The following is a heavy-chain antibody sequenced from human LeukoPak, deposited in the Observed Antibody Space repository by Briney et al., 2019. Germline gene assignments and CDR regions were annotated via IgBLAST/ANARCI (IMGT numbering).Heavy chain of an antibody. CDR2: INAYNGNT. CDR3: ARDGFRGPSDY. Sequence: GASVKVSCKASGYTFNSYSINWVRQAPGQGLEWMGSINAYNGNTNYAQKVQGRVTMTTDTSTSTAYMELRSLRSDDTALYYYARDGFRGPSDYWGQGTLVAVSS. J-gene: IGHJ4*02. D-gene: IGHD3-16*01. CDR1: GYTFNSYS. V-gene: IGHV1-18*01.